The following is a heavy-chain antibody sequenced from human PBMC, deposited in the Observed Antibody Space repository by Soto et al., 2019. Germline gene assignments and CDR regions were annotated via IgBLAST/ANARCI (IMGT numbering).Heavy chain of an antibody. CDR2: ISGSGGST. V-gene: IGHV3-23*01. Sequence: GSLRLSCAASGFTFSSYAMSWVRQAPGKGLEWVSAISGSGGSTYYADSVKGRFTISRDNSKNTLYLQMNSLRAEDTAVYYCAKDPLYDFWSGYYLDYWGQGTLVTVSS. D-gene: IGHD3-3*01. J-gene: IGHJ4*02. CDR1: GFTFSSYA. CDR3: AKDPLYDFWSGYYLDY.